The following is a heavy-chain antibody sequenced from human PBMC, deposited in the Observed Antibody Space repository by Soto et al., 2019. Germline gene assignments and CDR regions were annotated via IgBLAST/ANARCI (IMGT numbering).Heavy chain of an antibody. J-gene: IGHJ5*01. CDR1: GATFSTTG. V-gene: IGHV1-69*01. CDR3: ARASPVICGGDPCYRLDSSFDS. Sequence: QVQLVQSGAEVRKPGSSLRVSCKSSGATFSTTGISWVRQAPGQGLEWMGGIIPLFGTPKYARKFQGRVSITADESTNTVYMELNSLRPDAAAVYYCARASPVICGGDPCYRLDSSFDSWGQGSLVIVSS. D-gene: IGHD2-21*02. CDR2: IIPLFGTP.